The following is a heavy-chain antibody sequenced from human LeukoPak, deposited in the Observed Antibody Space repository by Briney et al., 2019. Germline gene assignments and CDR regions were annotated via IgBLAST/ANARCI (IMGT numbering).Heavy chain of an antibody. CDR2: IKQDGSEK. J-gene: IGHJ3*02. V-gene: IGHV3-7*03. CDR1: GFTFSSYW. Sequence: GGSLRLSCAASGFTFSSYWMSWVRQAPGKGLEWVANIKQDGSEKYYVDSVKGRFTISRDNAKNSLYLQMNSLRAEDTAVYYCASMFGKYKGVGAFDIWGQGTMVTVSS. D-gene: IGHD3-10*02. CDR3: ASMFGKYKGVGAFDI.